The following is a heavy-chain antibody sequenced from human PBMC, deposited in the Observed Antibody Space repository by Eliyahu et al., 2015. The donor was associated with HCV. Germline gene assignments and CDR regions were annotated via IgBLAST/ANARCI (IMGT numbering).Heavy chain of an antibody. CDR2: INPRNGGT. D-gene: IGHD7-27*01. J-gene: IGHJ4*02. CDR3: ARVCDPSGTGWPSCY. Sequence: QVQLVQSGAEIKKPGASVKVSCKASGYSFTGYYMHWVRQAPGQGSEWMGWINPRNGGTSYAQKFQGRVTMTRDTSIGTVYMELSGLTSDDTAVYSCARVCDPSGTGWPSCYWGQGTLVTVSS. CDR1: GYSFTGYY. V-gene: IGHV1-2*02.